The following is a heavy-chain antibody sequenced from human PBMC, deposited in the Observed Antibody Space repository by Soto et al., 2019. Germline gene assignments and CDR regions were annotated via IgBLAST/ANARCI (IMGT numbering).Heavy chain of an antibody. D-gene: IGHD2-15*01. CDR1: GGSIRSGNYY. CDR3: ATMGTPATGLYFFDS. Sequence: QVQLQESGPGLVKPSQTLSLTCTVSGGSIRSGNYYWSWIRQPPGKGLEWIGFISYSGSTYYRTSLKCRVTISVYTSESQFSLNLSFVTAADTAVYYCATMGTPATGLYFFDSWGQGSLVTVSS. J-gene: IGHJ4*02. V-gene: IGHV4-30-4*01. CDR2: ISYSGST.